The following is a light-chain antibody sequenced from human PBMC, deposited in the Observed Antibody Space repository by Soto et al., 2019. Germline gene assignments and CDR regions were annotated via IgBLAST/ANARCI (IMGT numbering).Light chain of an antibody. V-gene: IGKV3-20*01. CDR3: QQYGSSSYT. J-gene: IGKJ2*01. Sequence: EIVLTQSPGTLSLSPGERATLSCRASQSVSSSYLAWYQQKPGQAPRLLIYGASSRATGIPDRFSGSGSGTDFTLNISRLEPEDFAVSYCQQYGSSSYTFGQGTKLEIK. CDR1: QSVSSSY. CDR2: GAS.